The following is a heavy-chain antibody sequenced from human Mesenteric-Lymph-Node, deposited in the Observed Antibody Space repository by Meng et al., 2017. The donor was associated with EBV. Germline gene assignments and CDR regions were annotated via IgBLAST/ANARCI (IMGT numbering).Heavy chain of an antibody. CDR1: GVSTSRTHW. CDR2: IHHTGST. CDR3: ASGVPGD. D-gene: IGHD1-1*01. Sequence: QVPRQESVPGLCMSSASLSFTCDVPGVSTSRTHWWSWVPQAPGKGLQWIGEIHHTGSTNYNPSLKSRVAISIDESKNQFSLNLTSVTASDTAVYYCASGVPGDWGQGTLVTVSS. V-gene: IGHV4-4*02. J-gene: IGHJ4*02.